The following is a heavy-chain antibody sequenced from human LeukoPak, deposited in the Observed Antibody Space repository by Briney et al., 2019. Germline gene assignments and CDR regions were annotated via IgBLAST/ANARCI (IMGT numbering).Heavy chain of an antibody. CDR3: ARDKAWLDP. CDR1: GGSMGSYY. Sequence: SETLSLTCTVSGGSMGSYYLAWIRQPAGKGLEWIGRIYSAGTTTYNPALKSRVTMSIDMSKNQFSLTLRSMTAADTAVYYCARDKAWLDPWGQGTLVTVSS. V-gene: IGHV4-4*07. CDR2: IYSAGTT. D-gene: IGHD5-12*01. J-gene: IGHJ5*02.